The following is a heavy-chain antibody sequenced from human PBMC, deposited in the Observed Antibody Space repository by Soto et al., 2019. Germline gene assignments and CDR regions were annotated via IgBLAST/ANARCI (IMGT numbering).Heavy chain of an antibody. CDR1: GFTISSYA. D-gene: IGHD1-1*01. J-gene: IGHJ4*02. CDR2: ISDRGDTT. CDR3: AKDKPGTTSFDY. Sequence: PGGSLRLSCAASGFTISSYAMSWVRQAPGKGLEWVSAISDRGDTTHYADSVKGRFTISRDTSKNTLYLQMNTLRAEDTAVYYCAKDKPGTTSFDYWGRGTLVTSPQ. V-gene: IGHV3-23*01.